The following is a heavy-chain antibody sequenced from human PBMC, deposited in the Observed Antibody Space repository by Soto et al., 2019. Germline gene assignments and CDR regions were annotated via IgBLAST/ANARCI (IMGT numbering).Heavy chain of an antibody. D-gene: IGHD2-15*01. CDR2: IWYDGSNK. CDR1: GFTFSSYG. J-gene: IGHJ6*02. CDR3: ARDGGVVVAAYFYYGMDV. V-gene: IGHV3-33*01. Sequence: GGSLRLSCAASGFTFSSYGMHWVRQAPGKGLEWVAVIWYDGSNKYYADSVKGRFTISRDNSKNTLYLQMNSLRAEDTAVYYCARDGGVVVAAYFYYGMDVWGQGP.